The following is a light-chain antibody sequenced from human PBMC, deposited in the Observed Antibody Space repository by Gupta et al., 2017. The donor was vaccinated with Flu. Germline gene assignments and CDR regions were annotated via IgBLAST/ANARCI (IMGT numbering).Light chain of an antibody. CDR3: QQRNIWPLT. CDR2: DAY. Sequence: IVLTHSPVTLSLSPGGTATLSCRASENVGDYLSWFQQKPGQAPRLVMYDAYKRATGIPPRFRGSGSGTEFTLTISSLEPEDFAIYYCQQRNIWPLTFGRGTKVEIK. CDR1: ENVGDY. V-gene: IGKV3-11*01. J-gene: IGKJ4*01.